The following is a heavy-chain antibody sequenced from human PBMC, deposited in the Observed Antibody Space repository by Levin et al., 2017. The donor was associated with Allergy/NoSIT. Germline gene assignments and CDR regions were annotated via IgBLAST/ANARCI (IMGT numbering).Heavy chain of an antibody. V-gene: IGHV3-21*01. CDR2: VTSSRGYI. Sequence: GESLKISCAASGFTFSSYTMNWVRQAPGKGLEWVSSVTSSRGYIYYADSVQGRFTISRDNARNSVYLQMNSLRVEDTAVYYCTREGLPAAFDFWGQGTVVTVSS. CDR3: TREGLPAAFDF. CDR1: GFTFSSYT. D-gene: IGHD2-2*01. J-gene: IGHJ3*01.